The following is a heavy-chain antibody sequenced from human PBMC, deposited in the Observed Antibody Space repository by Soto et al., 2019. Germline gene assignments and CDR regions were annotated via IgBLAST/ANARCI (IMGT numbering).Heavy chain of an antibody. CDR3: AKDPSTGSADF. V-gene: IGHV3-23*01. CDR1: GFTFSSYS. D-gene: IGHD3-9*01. J-gene: IGHJ4*02. Sequence: GGSLRLSCAASGFTFSSYSMNWVRQAPGKGLEWVSTIHREGTNTHYADSVKGRFTISRDNSKDTLYLEMNSLRAEDTAIYFCAKDPSTGSADFWGQGTLVTVSS. CDR2: IHREGTNT.